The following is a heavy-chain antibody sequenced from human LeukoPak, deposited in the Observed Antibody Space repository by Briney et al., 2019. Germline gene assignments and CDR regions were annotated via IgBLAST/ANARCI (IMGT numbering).Heavy chain of an antibody. CDR1: GYTFTSYG. V-gene: IGHV1-69*10. D-gene: IGHD2-15*01. CDR2: IIPILGIA. J-gene: IGHJ6*02. CDR3: ARVGYCSGGSCYPKYYYYYGMDV. Sequence: SVKVSCKASGYTFTSYGISWVRQAPGQGLEWMGWIIPILGIANYAQKFQGRVTITADKSTSTAYMELSSLRSEDTAVYYCARVGYCSGGSCYPKYYYYYGMDVWGQGTTVTVSS.